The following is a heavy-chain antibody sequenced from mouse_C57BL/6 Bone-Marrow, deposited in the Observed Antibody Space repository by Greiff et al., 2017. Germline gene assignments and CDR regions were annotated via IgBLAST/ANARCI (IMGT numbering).Heavy chain of an antibody. J-gene: IGHJ2*01. CDR2: IDPSDSET. CDR3: ARRDYGSSLDY. CDR1: GYTFTSYW. D-gene: IGHD1-1*01. V-gene: IGHV1-52*01. Sequence: VQLQQPGAELVRPGSSVKLSCKASGYTFTSYWMHWVKQRPIQGLEWIGNIDPSDSETHYNQKFKDKATLTVDKSSSTAYMQLSSLTSEDSAVYYCARRDYGSSLDYWGQGTTLTVSS.